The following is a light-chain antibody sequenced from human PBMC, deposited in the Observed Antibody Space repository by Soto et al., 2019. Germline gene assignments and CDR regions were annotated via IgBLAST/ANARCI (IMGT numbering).Light chain of an antibody. V-gene: IGLV4-69*01. CDR3: QTWGTGIQV. CDR2: LNSDGSH. CDR1: SGHSNYA. J-gene: IGLJ2*01. Sequence: QSVLTKSPSASASLGASVKLTCTLSSGHSNYAIAWHQQRPEKGPRYLMKLNSDGSHSKGDGIPDRFSGSISGAERYLTISSLQSEDEADYYCQTWGTGIQVFGGGTKLTVL.